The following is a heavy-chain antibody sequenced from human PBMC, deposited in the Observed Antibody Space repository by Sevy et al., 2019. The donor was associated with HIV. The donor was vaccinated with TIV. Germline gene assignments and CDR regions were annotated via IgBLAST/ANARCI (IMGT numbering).Heavy chain of an antibody. CDR2: ISGSGGST. J-gene: IGHJ4*02. Sequence: GGSLRLSCVASGFIFNSYAMNWVRQAPGKGLEWVSSISGSGGSTDYGYCAKGRFSISRDNFNNRVFLEMNTLRADDTAVYYCARGYGSGSPPDYWGQGTLVTVSS. V-gene: IGHV3-23*01. CDR3: ARGYGSGSPPDY. D-gene: IGHD3-10*01. CDR1: GFIFNSYA.